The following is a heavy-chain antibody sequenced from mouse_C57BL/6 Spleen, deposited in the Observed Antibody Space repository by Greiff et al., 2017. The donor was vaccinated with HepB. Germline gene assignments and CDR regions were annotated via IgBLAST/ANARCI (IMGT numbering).Heavy chain of an antibody. J-gene: IGHJ2*01. D-gene: IGHD1-1*01. V-gene: IGHV5-17*01. CDR3: AGGRGIYYFDY. CDR1: GFTFSDYG. CDR2: ISSGSSTI. Sequence: DVMLVESGGGLVKPGGSLKLSCAASGFTFSDYGMHWVRQAPEKGLEWVAYISSGSSTIYYADTVKGRFTISRDNAKNTLFLQMTSLRSEDTAMYYCAGGRGIYYFDYWGQGTTLTVSS.